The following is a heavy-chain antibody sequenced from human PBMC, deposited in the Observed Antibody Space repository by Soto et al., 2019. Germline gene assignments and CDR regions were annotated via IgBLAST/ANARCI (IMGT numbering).Heavy chain of an antibody. D-gene: IGHD5-12*01. CDR3: ARESKKWPDF. Sequence: QVQLVQSGGEMKKPGASVTVSCKASGYSFSSYTINWVRQAPGQGLEWLGWIRAYNGNTKYVEKLQGRVTMTTDTSTSTAYMELRNLRSDDTAVYYCARESKKWPDFWGPGTLVTVSS. J-gene: IGHJ4*02. CDR1: GYSFSSYT. CDR2: IRAYNGNT. V-gene: IGHV1-18*04.